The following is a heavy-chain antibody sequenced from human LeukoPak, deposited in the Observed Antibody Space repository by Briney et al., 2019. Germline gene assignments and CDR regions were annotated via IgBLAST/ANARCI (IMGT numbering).Heavy chain of an antibody. J-gene: IGHJ4*02. D-gene: IGHD3-16*01. V-gene: IGHV1-18*01. CDR2: ISAYNGNT. CDR1: GYTFTSYG. CDR3: ARFMITFNQDIGFQDYEPYFDY. Sequence: GASVKVSCKASGYTFTSYGISWVRQAPGQGLEWMGWISAYNGNTNYAQKLQGRVTMTTDTSTSTAYMELRSLRSDDTAVYYCARFMITFNQDIGFQDYEPYFDYWGQGTLVTVSS.